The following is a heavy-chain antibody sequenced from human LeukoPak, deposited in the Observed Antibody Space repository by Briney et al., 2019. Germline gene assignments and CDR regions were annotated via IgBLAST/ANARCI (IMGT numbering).Heavy chain of an antibody. J-gene: IGHJ4*02. CDR3: ARVGLGYCSSTGCYIFDY. Sequence: PSETLSLTCTVSGGSISSYYWSWIRQPPGKGLEWIGYIYYSGSTNYNPSLKSRVTISVDTSKNQFSLKLSSVTAADTAVYYCARVGLGYCSSTGCYIFDYWGQGTLVTVSS. CDR1: GGSISSYY. CDR2: IYYSGST. D-gene: IGHD2-2*02. V-gene: IGHV4-59*01.